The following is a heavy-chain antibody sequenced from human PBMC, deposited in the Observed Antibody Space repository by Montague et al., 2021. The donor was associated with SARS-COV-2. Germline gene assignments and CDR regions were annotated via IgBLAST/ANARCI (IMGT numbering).Heavy chain of an antibody. V-gene: IGHV3-30-3*02. CDR3: AKSAYSSSWYSDY. CDR1: RFTFSSFA. D-gene: IGHD6-13*01. CDR2: IWYDGSNE. J-gene: IGHJ4*02. Sequence: SLRLSCAASRFTFSSFAMHWVRQAPGKGLEWVAVIWYDGSNEYYADSVKGRFTISRDNSKNTVYLQVNGLRLEDTALYYCAKSAYSSSWYSDYWGQGTPVTVSS.